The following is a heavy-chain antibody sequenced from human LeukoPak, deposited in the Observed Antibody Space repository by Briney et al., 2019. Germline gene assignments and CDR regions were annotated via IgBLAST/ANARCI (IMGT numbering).Heavy chain of an antibody. V-gene: IGHV5-51*01. CDR3: ARLFLVDTVHFDY. CDR2: IYRGDSET. D-gene: IGHD5-18*01. Sequence: ECLKISCTGSGYSFTNYWIAWVRQMPGKGLEGMGGIYRGDSETTYSPSFQGQVTISADKSITTTYLQWSSLKASDTAMYYCARLFLVDTVHFDYWGQGTLVTVSS. J-gene: IGHJ4*02. CDR1: GYSFTNYW.